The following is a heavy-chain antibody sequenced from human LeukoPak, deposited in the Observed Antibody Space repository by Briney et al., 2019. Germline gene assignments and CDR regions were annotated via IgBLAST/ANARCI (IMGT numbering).Heavy chain of an antibody. Sequence: GGSLRLSCAASEFTFSIYAMSWVRQAPGKGLEWVSSITSAGENTFYTGSVKGRFTISRDNSRNTLYLQMNSLRAEDTDIYYCAKDRPNYYGSNGHYYRRDGDYWGQGTLVTVSS. J-gene: IGHJ4*02. CDR3: AKDRPNYYGSNGHYYRRDGDY. V-gene: IGHV3-23*01. CDR2: ITSAGENT. D-gene: IGHD3-22*01. CDR1: EFTFSIYA.